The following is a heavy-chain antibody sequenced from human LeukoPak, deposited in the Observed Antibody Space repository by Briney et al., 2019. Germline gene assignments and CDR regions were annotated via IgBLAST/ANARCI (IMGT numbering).Heavy chain of an antibody. CDR3: ASDPRITIFGVVDAFDI. CDR1: GFTFSSYA. Sequence: PGGSLRLSCAASGFTFSSYAMSWVRQAPGKGLEWVSAISGSGGSTYYADSVKGRFIISRDNSKNTLYLQMNSLRAEDTAVYYCASDPRITIFGVVDAFDIWGQGTMVTVSS. J-gene: IGHJ3*02. D-gene: IGHD3-3*01. V-gene: IGHV3-23*01. CDR2: ISGSGGST.